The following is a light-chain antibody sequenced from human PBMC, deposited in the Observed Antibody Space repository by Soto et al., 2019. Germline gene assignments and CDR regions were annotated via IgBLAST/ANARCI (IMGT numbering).Light chain of an antibody. CDR2: DAS. CDR3: QQYFRRWT. CDR1: QGIGKY. Sequence: DVQVTQSPSSLSASVGDRVTITWRASQGIGKYLAWFQQKPGKAPKSLIYDASTLQSGVPSRFSGSGSGTDFALTISSLQPEDFATYYCQQYFRRWTFGQGTKVEVK. V-gene: IGKV1-16*01. J-gene: IGKJ1*01.